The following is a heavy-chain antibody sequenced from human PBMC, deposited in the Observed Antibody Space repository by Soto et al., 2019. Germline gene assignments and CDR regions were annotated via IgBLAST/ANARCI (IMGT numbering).Heavy chain of an antibody. CDR1: GGTFSSYA. D-gene: IGHD6-13*01. CDR3: ARGGSPAAGKIDI. CDR2: IIPIFGTA. V-gene: IGHV1-69*13. Sequence: SVKVSCKASGGTFSSYAISWVRQAPGQGLEWMGGIIPIFGTANYAQKFQGRVTITADESTSTAYMELSSLRSEDTAVYYCARGGSPAAGKIDIWGQGTMVTVSS. J-gene: IGHJ3*02.